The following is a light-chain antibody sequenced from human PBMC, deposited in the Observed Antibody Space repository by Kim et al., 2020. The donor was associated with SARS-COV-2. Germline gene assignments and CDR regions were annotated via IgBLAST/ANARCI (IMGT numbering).Light chain of an antibody. CDR1: STDFTTYNY. CDR3: TSHANDNYV. CDR2: EIT. Sequence: QSALTQPPSASASPGQSVTISCSGTSTDFTTYNYVSWYQQHPGKAPKLIIYEITKRPSGVPDRFSGSKSGDTASLTVSGLQAEDEADYYCTSHANDNYVFGTGTRVTVL. J-gene: IGLJ1*01. V-gene: IGLV2-8*01.